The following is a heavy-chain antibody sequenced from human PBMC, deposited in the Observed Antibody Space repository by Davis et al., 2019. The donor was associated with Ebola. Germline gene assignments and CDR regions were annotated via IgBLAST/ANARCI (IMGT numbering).Heavy chain of an antibody. D-gene: IGHD3-10*01. CDR1: GFTFSSYA. CDR2: ISGSGGST. CDR3: AKPHAFGVREGDAFDI. V-gene: IGHV3-23*01. J-gene: IGHJ3*02. Sequence: PGGSLRLSCAASGFTFSSYAMSWVRQAPGKGLEWVSAISGSGGSTYYADSVKGRFTISRDNSKNTLYLQMNSLRAEDTAVYYCAKPHAFGVREGDAFDIWGQGTMVTVSS.